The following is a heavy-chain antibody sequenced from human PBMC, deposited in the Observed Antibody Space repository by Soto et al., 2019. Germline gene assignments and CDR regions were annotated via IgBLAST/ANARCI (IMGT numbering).Heavy chain of an antibody. J-gene: IGHJ3*02. CDR1: GFTFSSYG. Sequence: QVQLVESGGGVVQSGRSLRLSCAASGFTFSSYGMHWVRQAPGKGLEWVAVISYDGSNKYYADSVKGRFTISRDNSKNTLYLQMNSLRAEDTAVYYCAKPRSRSWDDAFDIWGQGTMVTVSS. V-gene: IGHV3-30*18. CDR2: ISYDGSNK. CDR3: AKPRSRSWDDAFDI. D-gene: IGHD6-13*01.